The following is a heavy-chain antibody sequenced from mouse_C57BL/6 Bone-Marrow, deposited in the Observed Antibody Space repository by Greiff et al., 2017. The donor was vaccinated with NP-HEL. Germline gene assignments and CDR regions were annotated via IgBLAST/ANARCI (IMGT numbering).Heavy chain of an antibody. Sequence: QVQLQQSDAELVKPGASVKISCKVSGYTFTDYTIHWMKQRPEQGLEWIGYIYPRDGSTKYNEKFKGKATLTADKSSSTAYMQLNSLTSEDSAIYFCARAWISTVNPYWYFDVWGSGTTATVSS. CDR2: IYPRDGST. J-gene: IGHJ1*01. CDR3: ARAWISTVNPYWYFDV. V-gene: IGHV1-78*01. D-gene: IGHD2-1*01. CDR1: GYTFTDYT.